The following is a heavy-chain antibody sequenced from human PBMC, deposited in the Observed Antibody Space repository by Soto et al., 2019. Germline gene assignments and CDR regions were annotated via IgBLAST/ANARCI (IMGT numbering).Heavy chain of an antibody. CDR2: IYYSGST. CDR3: ARDNGYCISTSCPFGMDV. Sequence: SETLSLTCTVSGGSISSGDYYWSWIRQPPGKGLEWIGYIYYSGSTYYNPSLKSRVTISVDTSKNQFSLKLSSVTAADTAVYYCARDNGYCISTSCPFGMDVWGQGTTVTVS. D-gene: IGHD2-2*01. CDR1: GGSISSGDYY. J-gene: IGHJ6*02. V-gene: IGHV4-30-4*01.